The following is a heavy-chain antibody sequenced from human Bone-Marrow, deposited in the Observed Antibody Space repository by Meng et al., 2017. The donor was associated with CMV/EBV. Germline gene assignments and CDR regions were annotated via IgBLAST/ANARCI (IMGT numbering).Heavy chain of an antibody. CDR2: INPNSGGT. J-gene: IGHJ6*02. Sequence: ASVKVSCTASGYTFTGYYMHWVRQAPGQGLEWMGWINPNSGGTNYAQKFQGRVTMTRDTSISTAYMELSRLRSDDTAVYYCARDRKVVVALTPTLRRYGMDVWGQGTTVTVSS. V-gene: IGHV1-2*02. D-gene: IGHD2-15*01. CDR1: GYTFTGYY. CDR3: ARDRKVVVALTPTLRRYGMDV.